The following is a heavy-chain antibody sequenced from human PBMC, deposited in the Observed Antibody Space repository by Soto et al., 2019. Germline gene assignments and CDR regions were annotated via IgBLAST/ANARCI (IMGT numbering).Heavy chain of an antibody. Sequence: QPGGSLRLSCAASGFTFSSYAMSWVRQAPGKGLEWVSAISGSGGSTYYADSVKGRFTISRDNSKNTLYLQMNSLRAEDTAVYYCANIETQLWLWGNSMDVWGQGTTVTVSS. CDR3: ANIETQLWLWGNSMDV. J-gene: IGHJ6*02. D-gene: IGHD5-18*01. CDR1: GFTFSSYA. CDR2: ISGSGGST. V-gene: IGHV3-23*01.